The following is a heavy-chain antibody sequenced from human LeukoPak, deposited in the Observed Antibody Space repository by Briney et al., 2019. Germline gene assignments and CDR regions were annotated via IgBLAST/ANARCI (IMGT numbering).Heavy chain of an antibody. J-gene: IGHJ4*02. CDR3: AISRLGAGIYYDSSGHDY. D-gene: IGHD3-22*01. V-gene: IGHV4-38-2*02. CDR1: GYSISSGYY. Sequence: PSETLSLTCTVSGYSISSGYYWGWIRQPPGQGLEWIGSIYHSGSTYYNPSLKSRVTISVDTSKNHFSLKLSSVTAADTAVYYCAISRLGAGIYYDSSGHDYWGQGTLVTVSS. CDR2: IYHSGST.